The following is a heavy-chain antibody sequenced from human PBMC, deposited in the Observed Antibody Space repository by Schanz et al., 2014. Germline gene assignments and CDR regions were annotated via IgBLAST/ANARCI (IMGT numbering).Heavy chain of an antibody. J-gene: IGHJ4*02. Sequence: EVQLVESGGGLVQPGGSLRLSCAASGFTFNNYDMNWVRLVPGKGLECVSGISGGGGSAYYADSVKGRFTISRDNSKNTLYLQMSSLRAEDTAVYYCAKDENWALTDYWGQGTLVTVSS. D-gene: IGHD7-27*01. CDR3: AKDENWALTDY. CDR2: ISGGGGSA. CDR1: GFTFNNYD. V-gene: IGHV3-23*04.